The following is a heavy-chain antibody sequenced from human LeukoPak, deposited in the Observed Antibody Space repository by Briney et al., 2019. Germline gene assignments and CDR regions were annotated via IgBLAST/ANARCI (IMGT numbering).Heavy chain of an antibody. CDR3: ARDRAYDSSGYYRDY. CDR2: INPNSGGT. V-gene: IGHV1-2*02. J-gene: IGHJ4*02. CDR1: GYTFTGYY. D-gene: IGHD3-22*01. Sequence: GASVKVSCKASGYTFTGYYMHWVRQAPGQGLEWMGWINPNSGGTNYAQKFQGRVTMTRDTSISTAYMGLSRLRSDDTAVYYCARDRAYDSSGYYRDYWGQGTLVTVSS.